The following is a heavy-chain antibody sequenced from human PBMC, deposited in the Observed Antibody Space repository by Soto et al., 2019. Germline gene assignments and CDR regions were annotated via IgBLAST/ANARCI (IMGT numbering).Heavy chain of an antibody. CDR3: AGDRRQQLVRYYYGMDV. D-gene: IGHD6-13*01. CDR2: IYYSGST. J-gene: IGHJ6*02. CDR1: GGSISSSSYY. V-gene: IGHV4-39*01. Sequence: SETLSLTCTVSGGSISSSSYYWGWIRQPPGKGLEWIGSIYYSGSTYYNPSLKSRVTISVDTSKNQFSLKLSSVTAADTAVYYCAGDRRQQLVRYYYGMDVWGQGTTDTVSS.